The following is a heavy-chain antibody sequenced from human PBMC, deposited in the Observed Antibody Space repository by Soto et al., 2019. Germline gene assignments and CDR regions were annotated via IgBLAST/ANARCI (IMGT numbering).Heavy chain of an antibody. V-gene: IGHV3-11*01. CDR3: AKTGVRGSPMDV. D-gene: IGHD3-10*01. CDR2: ISSSGSTI. Sequence: PGGSLRLSCAASGFTFSDYYMSWIRQAPGKGLEWVSYISSSGSTIYYADSVKGRFTIARDNAKNSLYLQMNSLRAEDTAVYYCAKTGVRGSPMDVWGQGTTVTVSS. J-gene: IGHJ6*02. CDR1: GFTFSDYY.